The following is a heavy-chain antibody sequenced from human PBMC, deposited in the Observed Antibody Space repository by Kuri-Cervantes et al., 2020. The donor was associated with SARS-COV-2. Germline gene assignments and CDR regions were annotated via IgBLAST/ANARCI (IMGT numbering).Heavy chain of an antibody. CDR3: ARERYSSGSAFDI. CDR2: IYTSGST. J-gene: IGHJ3*02. CDR1: GGSISSYY. V-gene: IGHV4-4*07. Sequence: GSLRLSCTASGGSISSYYWSWIRQPAGKGLEWIGRIYTSGSTNYNPSLKSRVTMSVDTSKNQFSLKLSSVTAADTAVYYCARERYSSGSAFDIWGQGTMVTVSS. D-gene: IGHD6-19*01.